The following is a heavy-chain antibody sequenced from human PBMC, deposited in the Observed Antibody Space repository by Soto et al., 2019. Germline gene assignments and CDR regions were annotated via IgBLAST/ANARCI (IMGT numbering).Heavy chain of an antibody. CDR3: AKTKGIGYFYFYSMDV. J-gene: IGHJ6*02. CDR2: ISTSGGST. Sequence: GGSLRLSCSASGFTFSSHAMTWVRQAPGKGLEWVPSISTSGGSTYLADSVKGRFTISRDNSKNTLYLQMISLRAEDTAIYYCAKTKGIGYFYFYSMDVWGQGTTVTVSS. D-gene: IGHD6-13*01. CDR1: GFTFSSHA. V-gene: IGHV3-23*01.